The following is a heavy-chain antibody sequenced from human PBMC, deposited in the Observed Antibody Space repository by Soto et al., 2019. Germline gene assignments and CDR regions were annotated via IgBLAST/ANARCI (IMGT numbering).Heavy chain of an antibody. Sequence: QVQLVQSGSEVKKPGASVRVTCKASGYTFRNYGISWVREAPGQGLEWMGWVSAYNRNSNYAQKFEDRVIMTADTATSTAYLELRGLRSDDTAISYCARDRQWERLLYWGQGTLVTVSS. J-gene: IGHJ4*02. D-gene: IGHD1-26*01. CDR3: ARDRQWERLLY. V-gene: IGHV1-18*01. CDR2: VSAYNRNS. CDR1: GYTFRNYG.